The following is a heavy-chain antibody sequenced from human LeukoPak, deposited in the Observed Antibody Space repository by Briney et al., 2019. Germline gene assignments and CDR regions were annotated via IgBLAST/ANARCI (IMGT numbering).Heavy chain of an antibody. D-gene: IGHD2-2*01. CDR1: GYTFTDYY. J-gene: IGHJ3*02. V-gene: IGHV1-69-2*01. Sequence: GASVKVSCKASGYTFTDYYMHWVQQAPGKGLEWMGRVDPEDGETIYAQKLQGRVTLTTDTSTRTAYMELRSLRSDDTAEYYCARARYCSSSSCYGPEDDAFDIWGQGTMVTVSS. CDR3: ARARYCSSSSCYGPEDDAFDI. CDR2: VDPEDGET.